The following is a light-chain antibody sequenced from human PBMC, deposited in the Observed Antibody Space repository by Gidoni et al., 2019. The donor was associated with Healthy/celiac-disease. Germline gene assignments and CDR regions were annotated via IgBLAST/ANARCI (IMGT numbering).Light chain of an antibody. J-gene: IGKJ4*01. CDR3: QQYNSYPLT. Sequence: DLQMTQSPSTLSASVGDRVTITCRASQSISSWLAWYQQKPRKAPKLLIYTASSLESGVPSRFSGSGSGTEFTLTISSRQPDDLATYYCQQYNSYPLTFXGXTKVEIK. CDR2: TAS. V-gene: IGKV1-5*03. CDR1: QSISSW.